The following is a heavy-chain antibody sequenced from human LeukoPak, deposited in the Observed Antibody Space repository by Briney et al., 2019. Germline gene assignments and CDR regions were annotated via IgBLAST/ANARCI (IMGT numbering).Heavy chain of an antibody. V-gene: IGHV3-64*02. CDR2: IGGNGDTS. D-gene: IGHD5-18*01. CDR3: ATRHEYSYPY. J-gene: IGHJ4*02. CDR1: GFTFSSYS. Sequence: GGSLRLSCAASGFTFSSYSMNWVRQAPGKGLEYVSAIGGNGDTSYYADSVKGRFTISKDNSKNTVYLQMGSLRTEDMAVYYCATRHEYSYPYWGQGTLVTVSS.